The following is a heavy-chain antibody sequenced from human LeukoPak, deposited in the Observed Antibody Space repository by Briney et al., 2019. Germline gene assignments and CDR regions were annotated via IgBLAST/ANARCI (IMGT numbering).Heavy chain of an antibody. CDR3: AREKRGSSGWLI. Sequence: GASVKVSCKASGGTFSSYAISWVRQAPGQGLEWMGGIIPIFGTANYAQKFQGRVTITTDESTSTAYMELSSLRSEDTAVYYCAREKRGSSGWLIWGQGTLVTVSS. V-gene: IGHV1-69*05. CDR1: GGTFSSYA. J-gene: IGHJ4*02. D-gene: IGHD6-19*01. CDR2: IIPIFGTA.